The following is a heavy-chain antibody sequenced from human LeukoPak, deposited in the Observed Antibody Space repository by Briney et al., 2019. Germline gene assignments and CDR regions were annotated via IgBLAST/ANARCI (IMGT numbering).Heavy chain of an antibody. Sequence: NASETLSLTCTVSGDSISRSTYYWGWIRQPPGKGLEWIGYMYYSGSTNYNPSTNYNPSLKSRVTISVDTSKNQFSLKLSSVTAADTAVYYCARGGAAAGPGCFDYWGQGTLVTVSS. J-gene: IGHJ4*02. CDR3: ARGGAAAGPGCFDY. D-gene: IGHD6-13*01. CDR1: GDSISRSTYY. V-gene: IGHV4-61*05. CDR2: MYYSGST.